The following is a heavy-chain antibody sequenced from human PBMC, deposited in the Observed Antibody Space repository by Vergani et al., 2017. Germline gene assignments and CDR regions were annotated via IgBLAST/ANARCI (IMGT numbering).Heavy chain of an antibody. Sequence: QVQLVQSGAEVKKPGASVKVSCKASGYTFTSYDINWVRQATGQGLEWMGWMNPNSGNTGYAQKFQGRVTMTRNTTISTAYMELSSLRSEDTAVYYCAGGSYQLPDPYYYYYYMDVWGKGTTVTVSS. D-gene: IGHD2-2*01. CDR3: AGGSYQLPDPYYYYYYMDV. CDR1: GYTFTSYD. CDR2: MNPNSGNT. J-gene: IGHJ6*03. V-gene: IGHV1-8*01.